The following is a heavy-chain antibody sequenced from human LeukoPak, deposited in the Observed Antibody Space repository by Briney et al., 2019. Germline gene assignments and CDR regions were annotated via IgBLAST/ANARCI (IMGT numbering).Heavy chain of an antibody. Sequence: GGSLRLSCAASGFTFSSYSMNWVRQAPGKRLEWVSSISSSSSYIYYADSVKGRFTISRDNAKNSLYLQMNSLRAEDTAVYYCARLADYYDILTGYYTPYYFDYWGQGTLVTVSS. CDR2: ISSSSSYI. D-gene: IGHD3-9*01. CDR3: ARLADYYDILTGYYTPYYFDY. J-gene: IGHJ4*02. CDR1: GFTFSSYS. V-gene: IGHV3-21*01.